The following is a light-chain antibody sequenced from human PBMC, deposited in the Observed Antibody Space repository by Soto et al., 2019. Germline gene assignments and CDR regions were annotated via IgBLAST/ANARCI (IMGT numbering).Light chain of an antibody. Sequence: QLVLTQPPSVSGAPGQRVTISCTGSSSNIGAGYDVHWYQQLPGTAPKLLYGNSNRPSGVPDRFSGSKSGTSASLAITGLQAEDEADYYCQSYDSSLSGLVVFGGGTKLTVL. CDR2: GNS. CDR1: SSNIGAGYD. V-gene: IGLV1-40*01. CDR3: QSYDSSLSGLVV. J-gene: IGLJ2*01.